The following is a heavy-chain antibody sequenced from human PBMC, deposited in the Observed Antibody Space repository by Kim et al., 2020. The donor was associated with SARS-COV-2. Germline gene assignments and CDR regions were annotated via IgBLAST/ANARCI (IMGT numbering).Heavy chain of an antibody. D-gene: IGHD1-26*01. CDR3: ATRREWELLWLMVY. J-gene: IGHJ4*02. V-gene: IGHV3-23*01. Sequence: DHGKGRFTISRDNAKNTLYLQMTSRRAEDTAVYYCATRREWELLWLMVYWGQGTLVTVSS.